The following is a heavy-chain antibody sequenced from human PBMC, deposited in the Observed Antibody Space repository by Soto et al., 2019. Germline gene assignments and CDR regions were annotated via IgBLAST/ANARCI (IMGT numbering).Heavy chain of an antibody. CDR1: GGSISSGGQY. CDR3: ARGGRGYSGYDSPDY. Sequence: PSETLSLTCTVSGGSISSGGQYWSWIRQHPGKGLEWIGYIYDSGSTYYNPSLKSRVTISVDRSKNQFSLKLSSVTAADTAVYYCARGGRGYSGYDSPDYWGQGTLVTVSS. CDR2: IYDSGST. D-gene: IGHD5-12*01. V-gene: IGHV4-31*03. J-gene: IGHJ4*02.